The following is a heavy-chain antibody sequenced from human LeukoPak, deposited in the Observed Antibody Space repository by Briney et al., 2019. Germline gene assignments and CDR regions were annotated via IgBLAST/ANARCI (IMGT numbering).Heavy chain of an antibody. CDR1: GGSISSYY. J-gene: IGHJ4*02. D-gene: IGHD6-19*01. Sequence: SETLSLTCTVSGGSISSYYWSWIRQPPGKGLEWIGYIHYSGSTNYNPSLRSRVTVSVDTSKNQISLKLSSVTAADTAVYYCASTLQWLAFDYWGQGTLVTVFS. CDR2: IHYSGST. CDR3: ASTLQWLAFDY. V-gene: IGHV4-59*01.